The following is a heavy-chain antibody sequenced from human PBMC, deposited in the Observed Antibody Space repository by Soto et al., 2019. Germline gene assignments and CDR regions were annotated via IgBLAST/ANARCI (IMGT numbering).Heavy chain of an antibody. V-gene: IGHV1-18*04. CDR2: ISTHNGNA. Sequence: QVHLVQSGAEVKKPGASVKVSCKASGYTFTTYGIDWVRQAPGQGLEWMGWISTHNGNANYAQKFQGRVTMTTDTSTSTAYMELRSLRSDDTAMYYCARDGWAGPHDYLGQGTLVTVSS. J-gene: IGHJ4*02. CDR1: GYTFTTYG. D-gene: IGHD6-19*01. CDR3: ARDGWAGPHDY.